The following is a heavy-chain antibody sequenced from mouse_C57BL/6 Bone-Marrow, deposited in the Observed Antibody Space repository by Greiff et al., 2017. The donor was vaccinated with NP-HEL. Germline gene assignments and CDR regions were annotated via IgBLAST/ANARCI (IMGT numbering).Heavy chain of an antibody. Sequence: QVQLQQPGAELVKPGASVKLSCKASGYTFTSYWMHWVKQRPGQGLEWIGMIHPNSGSTNYNEKFKSKATLTVDKSSSTAYMQLSSLTSEDSAVYYCARQELRQGFAYWGQGTSVTVSS. V-gene: IGHV1-64*01. J-gene: IGHJ4*01. CDR1: GYTFTSYW. D-gene: IGHD2-4*01. CDR3: ARQELRQGFAY. CDR2: IHPNSGST.